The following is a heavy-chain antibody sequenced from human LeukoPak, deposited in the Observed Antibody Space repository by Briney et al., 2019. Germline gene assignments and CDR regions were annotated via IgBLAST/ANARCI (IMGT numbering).Heavy chain of an antibody. V-gene: IGHV4-39*01. J-gene: IGHJ5*02. Sequence: ASETLSLTCTVSGGSISSSSYYWGWIRQPPGKGLEWIGSIYYSGSIYYNPSLKSRVTISVDTSKNQFSLKLSSVTAADTAVYYCARQMRGVQLERRRWFDPWGQGTLVTVSS. D-gene: IGHD1-1*01. CDR2: IYYSGSI. CDR3: ARQMRGVQLERRRWFDP. CDR1: GGSISSSSYY.